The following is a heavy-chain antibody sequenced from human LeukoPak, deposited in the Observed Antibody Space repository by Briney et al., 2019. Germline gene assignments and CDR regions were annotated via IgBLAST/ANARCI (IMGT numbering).Heavy chain of an antibody. J-gene: IGHJ5*02. CDR3: ARKVVVVAAADWFDP. Sequence: PGGSLRLSCAASGFTLSTHVMHWVRQAPGKGLEWVAVISENGSIKYYADSVRGRFTISRDNSENTLYLQMNSLTPEDTAVYYCARKVVVVAAADWFDPWGQGTLVTVSP. D-gene: IGHD2-15*01. CDR2: ISENGSIK. V-gene: IGHV3-30*04. CDR1: GFTLSTHV.